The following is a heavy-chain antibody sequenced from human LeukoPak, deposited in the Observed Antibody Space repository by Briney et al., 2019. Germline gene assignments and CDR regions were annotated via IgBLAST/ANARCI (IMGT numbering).Heavy chain of an antibody. V-gene: IGHV3-23*01. CDR1: GFTFSSYA. CDR3: AKVRPAAILTY. Sequence: GGSLRLSCAASGFTFSSYAMSWVRQAPGKGLEWVSAISGSGGSTYYADSVKGRFTISRDNSKNTLYLQMNILRAEDTAVYSCAKVRPAAILTYWGQGTLVTVSS. CDR2: ISGSGGST. D-gene: IGHD2-2*01. J-gene: IGHJ4*02.